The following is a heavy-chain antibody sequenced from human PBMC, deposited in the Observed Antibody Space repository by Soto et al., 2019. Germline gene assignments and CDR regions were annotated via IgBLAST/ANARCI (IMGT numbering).Heavy chain of an antibody. Sequence: QVQLQESGPGLVKPSQTLSLTCTVSGGSISSGDYYWSWIRQPPGKGLEWIGYIYYSGSTYYNPSLKSRVTISVDPSKNQFSLKLSSVTAADAAVYYCARGLRGVPAAFDYWGQGTLVTVSS. D-gene: IGHD2-2*01. CDR2: IYYSGST. CDR3: ARGLRGVPAAFDY. J-gene: IGHJ4*02. V-gene: IGHV4-30-4*01. CDR1: GGSISSGDYY.